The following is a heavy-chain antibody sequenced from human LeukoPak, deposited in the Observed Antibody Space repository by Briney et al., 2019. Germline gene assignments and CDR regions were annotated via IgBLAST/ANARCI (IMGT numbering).Heavy chain of an antibody. CDR2: IIPIFGTA. CDR1: GGTFSSYA. V-gene: IGHV1-69*13. CDR3: ATMGVIIPHGYYYGMDV. D-gene: IGHD3-10*01. Sequence: SVKVSCKASGGTFSSYAISWVRQAPGQGLEWMGGIIPIFGTANYAQKFQGRVTITADESTSTAYMELSSLRSEDTAVYYRATMGVIIPHGYYYGMDVWGQGTTVTVSS. J-gene: IGHJ6*02.